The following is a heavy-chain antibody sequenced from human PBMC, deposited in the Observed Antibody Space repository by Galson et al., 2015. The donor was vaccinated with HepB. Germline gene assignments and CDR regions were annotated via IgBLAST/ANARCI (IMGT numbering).Heavy chain of an antibody. V-gene: IGHV3-30*03. CDR3: ARGWWAARALDY. CDR2: ISIDGSNK. Sequence: SLRLSCAASGFTFSKYGMHWVRQSPGKGLEWVAVISIDGSNKYYADSVKGRFTISRDNFNNTLYLQMNNLRAEDTAVYFCARGWWAARALDYWGQGTLVTVSS. D-gene: IGHD2-15*01. CDR1: GFTFSKYG. J-gene: IGHJ4*02.